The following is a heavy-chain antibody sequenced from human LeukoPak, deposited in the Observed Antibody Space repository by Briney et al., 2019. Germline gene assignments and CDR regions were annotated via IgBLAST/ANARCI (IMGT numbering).Heavy chain of an antibody. CDR1: GFTFSSYA. V-gene: IGHV3-30-3*01. CDR2: ISYDGSNK. J-gene: IGHJ4*02. D-gene: IGHD6-13*01. Sequence: PGGSLRLSCAASGFTFSSYAMHWVRQAPGKGLEWVAVISYDGSNKYYADSVKGRFTISRDNSKNTLYLQMHSLRADDTAVYYCAKDYSTIPAAANPLFDYWGQGTLVSVSS. CDR3: AKDYSTIPAAANPLFDY.